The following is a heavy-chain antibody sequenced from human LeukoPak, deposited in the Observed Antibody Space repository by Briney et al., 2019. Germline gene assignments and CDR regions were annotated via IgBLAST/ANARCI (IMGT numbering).Heavy chain of an antibody. J-gene: IGHJ6*02. CDR2: IYSSGSN. CDR1: GGSISNYY. Sequence: SETLSLTCTVSGGSISNYYWAWIRQPAGKGLDWIGRIYSSGSNNYNPSLKSRVTMSVDTSKNQISLKLSSVTAADTAVYYCARGLVYGSGYYYGLDVWGQGTTVTVSS. D-gene: IGHD3-10*01. CDR3: ARGLVYGSGYYYGLDV. V-gene: IGHV4-4*07.